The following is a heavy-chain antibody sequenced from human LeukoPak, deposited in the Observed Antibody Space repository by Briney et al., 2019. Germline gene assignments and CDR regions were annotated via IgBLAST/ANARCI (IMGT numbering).Heavy chain of an antibody. CDR3: AKDRGYSGYALLFDY. V-gene: IGHV3-11*01. J-gene: IGHJ4*02. CDR1: GFTFSDYY. CDR2: ISSSGSTI. Sequence: GGSLRLSCAASGFTFSDYYMSWIRQAPGKGLDWVSYISSSGSTIYYADSVKGRFTISRDNAKNSLYLQMNSLRAEDTAVYYCAKDRGYSGYALLFDYWGQGTLVTVSS. D-gene: IGHD5-12*01.